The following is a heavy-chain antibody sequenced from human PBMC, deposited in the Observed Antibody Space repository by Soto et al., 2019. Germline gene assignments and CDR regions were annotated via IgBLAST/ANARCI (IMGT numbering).Heavy chain of an antibody. J-gene: IGHJ4*02. CDR3: VRATYFSDSSGYTRCLDY. D-gene: IGHD3-22*01. CDR1: GFTLSDHY. CDR2: SRDKPQGYST. V-gene: IGHV3-72*01. Sequence: AGGSLRLSXAGSGFTLSDHYIDWVRQAPGKGLEWVGRSRDKPQGYSTAYAASVKGRFTTSRDESKNSAYLQMNSLKTEDTAVYYCVRATYFSDSSGYTRCLDYWGQGTLVTVSS.